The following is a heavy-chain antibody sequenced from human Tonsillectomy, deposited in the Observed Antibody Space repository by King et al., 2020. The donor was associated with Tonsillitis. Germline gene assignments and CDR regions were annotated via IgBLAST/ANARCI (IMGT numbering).Heavy chain of an antibody. D-gene: IGHD2-21*02. CDR2: ISYDGSNK. CDR1: GFTFSSYG. J-gene: IGHJ4*02. Sequence: VQLVESGGGVVQPGRSLRLSCAASGFTFSSYGMHWVRQAPGKGLEWVAVISYDGSNKYYADSVKGRFTISRDNSKNTLYLQMNSLRAEDTAVYYCAKVDCGGDCSIGYWGQGTVVTVAS. V-gene: IGHV3-30*18. CDR3: AKVDCGGDCSIGY.